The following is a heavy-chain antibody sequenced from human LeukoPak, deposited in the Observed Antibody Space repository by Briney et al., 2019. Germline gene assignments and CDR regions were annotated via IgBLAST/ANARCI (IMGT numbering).Heavy chain of an antibody. J-gene: IGHJ4*02. CDR1: GGSISSGGYY. CDR2: IYYSGST. D-gene: IGHD6-19*01. V-gene: IGHV4-31*03. Sequence: SQTLSLTCTVSGGSISSGGYYWSWIRQHPGKGLEWIGYIYYSGSTYYNPSLKSRVTISVDTSKNQFSLKLSSVTAADTAVYYCARVGRGWFTVDYWGQGTLVTVSS. CDR3: ARVGRGWFTVDY.